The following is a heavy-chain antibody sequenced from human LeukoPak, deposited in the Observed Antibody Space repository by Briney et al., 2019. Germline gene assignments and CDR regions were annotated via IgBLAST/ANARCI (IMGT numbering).Heavy chain of an antibody. CDR3: ARYSGYDEPFEY. D-gene: IGHD5-12*01. V-gene: IGHV1-2*02. Sequence: ASVKVSCKASGYTFTGYYMHGVRQAPGQGLEWMGWINPNSGGTSYAQKFQGRVTMTRDTSVTTAYMELNRLRSDDTAVYYCARYSGYDEPFEYWGQGTLVTVSS. J-gene: IGHJ4*02. CDR1: GYTFTGYY. CDR2: INPNSGGT.